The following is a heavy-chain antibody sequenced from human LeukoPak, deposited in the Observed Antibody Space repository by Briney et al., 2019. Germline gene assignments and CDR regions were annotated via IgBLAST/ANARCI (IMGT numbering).Heavy chain of an antibody. CDR1: GGSLSGAY. D-gene: IGHD3-9*01. CDR2: INHTGST. Sequence: SETLSLTCTVQGGSLSGAYWTWIRQPPGKGLEWIGEINHTGSTNYNPSFKSRVTMSADTPKNQFSLNLTSVTAADTALYYCVRGPVRLARPYDFWGQGTLVTVSS. CDR3: VRGPVRLARPYDF. J-gene: IGHJ4*02. V-gene: IGHV4-34*01.